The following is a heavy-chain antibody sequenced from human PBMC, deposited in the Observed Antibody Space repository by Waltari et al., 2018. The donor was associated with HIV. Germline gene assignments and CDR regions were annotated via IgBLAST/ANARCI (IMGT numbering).Heavy chain of an antibody. Sequence: QVQLVQSGPEVKKPGASVKVSCKASGYTFSNYGITWVRQAPGQGLEWMGWISSYNDNIYYAQKLQGRVTMTTDTSTNTAYMELRSLRSDDTALFYCARAFKAVAGTFYFDYWGQGTLVTVSS. V-gene: IGHV1-18*01. J-gene: IGHJ4*02. CDR3: ARAFKAVAGTFYFDY. CDR2: ISSYNDNI. CDR1: GYTFSNYG. D-gene: IGHD6-19*01.